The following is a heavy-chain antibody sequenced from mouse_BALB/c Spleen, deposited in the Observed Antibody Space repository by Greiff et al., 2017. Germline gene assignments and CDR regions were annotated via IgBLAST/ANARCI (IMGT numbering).Heavy chain of an antibody. V-gene: IGHV1S81*02. CDR2: INPSNGRT. CDR3: ARSKELRGADY. Sequence: QVQLQQPGAELVKPGASVKLSCKASGYTFTSYWMHWVKQRPGQGLEWIGEINPSNGRTNYNEKFKSKATLTVDKSSSTAYMQLSSLTSEDSAVYYYARSKELRGADYWGQGTTLTVSS. CDR1: GYTFTSYW. J-gene: IGHJ2*01. D-gene: IGHD6-5*01.